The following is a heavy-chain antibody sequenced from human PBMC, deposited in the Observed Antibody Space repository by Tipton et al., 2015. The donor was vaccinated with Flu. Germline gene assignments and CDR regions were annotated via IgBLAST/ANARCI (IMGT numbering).Heavy chain of an antibody. J-gene: IGHJ5*02. Sequence: TLSLTCAVSGYSISSGYYWGWIRQPPGKGLEWIGSTYHSGSTYYNPSLKSRVTISVDTSKNQFSLKLSSVTAADTAVYYCARRYCSGGSCVTGWFDPWGQGTLVTVSS. CDR2: TYHSGST. D-gene: IGHD2-15*01. V-gene: IGHV4-38-2*01. CDR3: ARRYCSGGSCVTGWFDP. CDR1: GYSISSGYY.